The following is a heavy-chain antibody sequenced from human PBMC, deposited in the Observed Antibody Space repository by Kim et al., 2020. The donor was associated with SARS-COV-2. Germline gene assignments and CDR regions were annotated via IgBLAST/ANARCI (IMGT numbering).Heavy chain of an antibody. CDR1: GYSFTSYW. CDR2: IYPGDSDT. V-gene: IGHV5-51*01. J-gene: IGHJ6*02. Sequence: GESLKIPCKGSGYSFTSYWIGWVRQMPGKGLEWMGIIYPGDSDTRYSPSFQGQVTISADKSNSTAYLQWSSLKASDTAMYYCARVRNWNGFVYGMDVWGQGTTVTVSS. D-gene: IGHD1-1*01. CDR3: ARVRNWNGFVYGMDV.